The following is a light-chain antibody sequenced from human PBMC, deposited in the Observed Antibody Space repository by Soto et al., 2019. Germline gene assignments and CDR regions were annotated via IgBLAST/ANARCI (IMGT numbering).Light chain of an antibody. CDR1: QSVGSN. Sequence: EVAMTQSPATLSVSSGERVTLSCRASQSVGSNLAWYQQKPGQAPRLLIHGASTRATGIPARFSGSGSGTEFTLTISSMQFEDFAVYSCQQYSVWPPFTLGGGTKVDIK. CDR3: QQYSVWPPFT. J-gene: IGKJ4*01. V-gene: IGKV3-15*01. CDR2: GAS.